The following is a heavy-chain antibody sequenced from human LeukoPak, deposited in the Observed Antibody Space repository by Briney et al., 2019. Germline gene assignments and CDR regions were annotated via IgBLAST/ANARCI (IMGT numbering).Heavy chain of an antibody. Sequence: GRSLRLSCAASGFTFSSYGMHWVRQAPGKGLEWVAVISYDGSNKYYADSVKGRFTISRDNSKNTLYLQMNSLRAEDAAVYYCARMGYDNLTGYYYWGQGTLVTVSS. V-gene: IGHV3-30*03. D-gene: IGHD3-9*01. CDR1: GFTFSSYG. CDR3: ARMGYDNLTGYYY. CDR2: ISYDGSNK. J-gene: IGHJ4*02.